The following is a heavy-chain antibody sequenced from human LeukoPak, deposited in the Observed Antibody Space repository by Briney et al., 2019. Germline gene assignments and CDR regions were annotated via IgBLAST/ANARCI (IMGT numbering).Heavy chain of an antibody. CDR3: ARRYGSRGLYYFDY. CDR1: GSIFIRYY. Sequence: ASVKVSCKASGSIFIRYYMNSVRQCPDQGLEWMGYINPNNGGTHYTQRLQGRVTMTSNPSIRTAFMEMTRLNSDAPADYCCARRYGSRGLYYFDYWGQGTLVTVSS. CDR2: INPNNGGT. V-gene: IGHV1-2*02. D-gene: IGHD5-18*01. J-gene: IGHJ4*02.